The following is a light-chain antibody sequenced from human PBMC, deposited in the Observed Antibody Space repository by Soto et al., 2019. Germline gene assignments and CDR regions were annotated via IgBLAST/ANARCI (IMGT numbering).Light chain of an antibody. Sequence: EIVLTQSPGTLSLSPGERATLSCSASQSVSNNCLAWYQQKPGQAPRLLFYGASTRATGIPARFSGSGSGTDFTLTISSLQSEDFAVFYCHQYYNWPLTFGGGTKVDIK. CDR2: GAS. J-gene: IGKJ4*01. CDR1: QSVSNN. CDR3: HQYYNWPLT. V-gene: IGKV3-15*01.